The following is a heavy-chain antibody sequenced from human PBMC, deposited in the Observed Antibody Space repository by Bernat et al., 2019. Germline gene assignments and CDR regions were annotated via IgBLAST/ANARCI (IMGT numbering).Heavy chain of an antibody. Sequence: EVQLVESGGGLVQPGGSLRLSCAASGFTFSSYSMNWVRQAPGKGLEWVSSISSSSSYIYYADSVKGRFTISRDNSKNTLYLQMNSLRAEDTAVYYCVKCSGGSCYSGSDCWGQGTLVTVSS. CDR3: VKCSGGSCYSGSDC. CDR2: ISSSSSYI. CDR1: GFTFSSYS. D-gene: IGHD2-15*01. J-gene: IGHJ4*02. V-gene: IGHV3-21*04.